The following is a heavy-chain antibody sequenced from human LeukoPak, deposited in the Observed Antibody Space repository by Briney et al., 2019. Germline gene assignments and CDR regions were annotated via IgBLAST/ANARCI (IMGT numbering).Heavy chain of an antibody. CDR1: GGSFSGHY. D-gene: IGHD3-10*01. J-gene: IGHJ4*02. Sequence: SETLSLTCAVYGGSFSGHYWNWIRQSPGKGLEWIGEINHAGGTNYNPSLKSRVVISVDTSKNQFSLGLTSVTAADTAVYFCARAGTGDRSAVFDSWGQGALVTVS. CDR3: ARAGTGDRSAVFDS. V-gene: IGHV4-34*01. CDR2: INHAGGT.